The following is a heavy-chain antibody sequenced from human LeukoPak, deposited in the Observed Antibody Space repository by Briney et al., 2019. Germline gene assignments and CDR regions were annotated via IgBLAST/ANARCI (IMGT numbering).Heavy chain of an antibody. CDR1: GFTFSSYT. CDR2: ISGSSYYI. J-gene: IGHJ6*03. D-gene: IGHD2-2*01. CDR3: ARRKDVVVVPGTMGYYLDV. Sequence: PGGSLRLSCAASGFTFSSYTMNWVRQAPGMGLEWVSSISGSSYYIYYADSVRGRFTVCRDNAKKSLYLQMNGLRDEDTAVYYCARRKDVVVVPGTMGYYLDVWGKGTTVTVSS. V-gene: IGHV3-21*01.